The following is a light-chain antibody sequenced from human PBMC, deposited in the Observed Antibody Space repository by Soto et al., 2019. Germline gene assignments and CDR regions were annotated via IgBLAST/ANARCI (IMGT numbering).Light chain of an antibody. V-gene: IGKV1-27*01. J-gene: IGKJ4*01. CDR2: SAS. CDR1: QGIGNS. Sequence: DIQMTQSPSSLSASVGDRVTITCRATQGIGNSLAWYQQKPGKVPSLLVYSASTLQSGVAPRFSGSGSGTDFTLTISSLQPEDVATYYCQKYNSAPLTFGGGTTVDIK. CDR3: QKYNSAPLT.